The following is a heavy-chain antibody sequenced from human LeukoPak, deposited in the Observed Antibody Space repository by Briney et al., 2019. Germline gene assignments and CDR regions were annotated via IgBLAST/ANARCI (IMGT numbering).Heavy chain of an antibody. V-gene: IGHV4-59*01. CDR2: IYYSGGT. Sequence: SETLSLTCTVSGGSISSYYWSWIRQPPGKGLEWMGYIYYSGGTNYNPSLKSRVTISVDTSKNQFSLKLSSVTAADTAVYYCAREGGGYCSGGSCYSGGYFDYWGQGTLVTVSS. CDR3: AREGGGYCSGGSCYSGGYFDY. J-gene: IGHJ4*02. CDR1: GGSISSYY. D-gene: IGHD2-15*01.